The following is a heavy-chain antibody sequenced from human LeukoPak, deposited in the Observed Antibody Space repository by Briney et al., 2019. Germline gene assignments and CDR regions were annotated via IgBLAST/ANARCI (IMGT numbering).Heavy chain of an antibody. D-gene: IGHD1-26*01. CDR3: AKVGASAFDY. V-gene: IGHV3-53*05. Sequence: PGGSLRLSCAASGFTVSSNYMSWVRQAPGRGLEWVSVIYSGGSTYYADSVKGRFTISRDNSKTTLYLQMGSLRAEDMAVYYCAKVGASAFDYWGQGTLVTVSS. CDR2: IYSGGST. J-gene: IGHJ4*02. CDR1: GFTVSSNY.